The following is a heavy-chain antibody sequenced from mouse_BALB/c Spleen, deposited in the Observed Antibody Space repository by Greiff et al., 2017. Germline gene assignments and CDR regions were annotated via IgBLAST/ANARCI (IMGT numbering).Heavy chain of an antibody. CDR3: TGDDGYPPYAMDY. J-gene: IGHJ4*01. Sequence: VQLQQSGAELVKPGASVKLSCKASGYTFTSYYMYWVKQRPGQGLEWIGEINPSNGGTNFNEKFKSKATLTVDKSSSTAYMQLSSLTSEDSAVYYCTGDDGYPPYAMDYWGQGTSVTVSS. D-gene: IGHD2-3*01. CDR2: INPSNGGT. CDR1: GYTFTSYY. V-gene: IGHV1S81*02.